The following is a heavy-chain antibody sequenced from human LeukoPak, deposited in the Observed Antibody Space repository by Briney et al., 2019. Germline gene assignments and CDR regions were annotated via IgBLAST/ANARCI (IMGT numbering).Heavy chain of an antibody. CDR2: MNAGNGNT. CDR3: ARGRGTSGSNRDFYYYYYMDV. V-gene: IGHV1-3*01. J-gene: IGHJ6*03. Sequence: ASVKVSCKASGYIFTDYAIHWLRQAPGQRPEWMGWMNAGNGNTKYSQKFQGRITLIRDTSAATAYMELSSLRHDDLAVYYCARGRGTSGSNRDFYYYYYMDVWGKGTTVTVAS. CDR1: GYIFTDYA. D-gene: IGHD2-15*01.